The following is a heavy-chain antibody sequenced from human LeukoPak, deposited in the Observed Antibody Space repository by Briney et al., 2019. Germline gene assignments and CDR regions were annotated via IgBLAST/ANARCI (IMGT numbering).Heavy chain of an antibody. D-gene: IGHD3-16*02. CDR3: ARVITVRGVIYDY. J-gene: IGHJ4*02. V-gene: IGHV4-59*01. Sequence: SETLSLTRTVSGGSISSYYWSWIRQPPGQGLEWIGYIHYSGSTNYNPSLKSRVTISVDTSKNQFSLKLSSVTAAGTAVYYCARVITVRGVIYDYWGQGTLVSVSS. CDR1: GGSISSYY. CDR2: IHYSGST.